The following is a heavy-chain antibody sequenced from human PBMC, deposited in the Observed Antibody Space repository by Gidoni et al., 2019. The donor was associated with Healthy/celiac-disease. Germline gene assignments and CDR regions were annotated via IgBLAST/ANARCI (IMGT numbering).Heavy chain of an antibody. CDR2: IYYSGST. CDR3: ARSYSSSWYSAPGNWFDP. D-gene: IGHD6-13*01. V-gene: IGHV4-39*01. J-gene: IGHJ5*02. Sequence: QLQLQESGPGLVKPSETLSLTCTVSGGSISSSSYYWGGIRQPPGKGLEWIGSIYYSGSTYYNPSLKSRVTISVDTSKNQFSLKLSSVTAADTAVYYCARSYSSSWYSAPGNWFDPWGQGTLVTVSS. CDR1: GGSISSSSYY.